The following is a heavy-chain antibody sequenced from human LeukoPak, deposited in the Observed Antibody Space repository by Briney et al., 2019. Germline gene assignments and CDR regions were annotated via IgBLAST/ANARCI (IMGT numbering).Heavy chain of an antibody. CDR1: GFTSSNAW. D-gene: IGHD5-24*01. CDR2: ISSGSSHT. Sequence: PGGSLRLSCAASGFTSSNAWMSWIRQAPGKGLEWVSYISSGSSHTNYADSEKGRFTISRDNAENSLYLQMNSLRAEDTAVYYCARAMAADDAFDIWGQGTMVTVSS. CDR3: ARAMAADDAFDI. V-gene: IGHV3-11*05. J-gene: IGHJ3*02.